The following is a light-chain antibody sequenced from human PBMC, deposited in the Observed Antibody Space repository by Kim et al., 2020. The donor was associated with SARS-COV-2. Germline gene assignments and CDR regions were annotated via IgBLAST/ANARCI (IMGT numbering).Light chain of an antibody. CDR2: QVS. J-gene: IGLJ1*01. CDR3: SSFAGSNTLYV. Sequence: QSVTNSCTGTSSDVGGYNYVAWYQQHPGKAPKLMIYQVSKRPSGVPDRFSGSKSANTASLTVSGLQAEDEADYYCSSFAGSNTLYVFGTGTKVTVL. CDR1: SSDVGGYNY. V-gene: IGLV2-8*01.